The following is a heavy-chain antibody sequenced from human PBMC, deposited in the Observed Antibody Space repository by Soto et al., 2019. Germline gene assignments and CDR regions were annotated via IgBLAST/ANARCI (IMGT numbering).Heavy chain of an antibody. CDR3: ARAYCSGGSCYSNNYYFDY. CDR1: GGTFSSYA. J-gene: IGHJ4*02. CDR2: IIPIFGTA. Sequence: SVKVSCKASGGTFSSYAISWVRQAPGQGLEWMGGIIPIFGTANYAQKFQGRVTITADESTSTAYMELSSLRSEDTAVYYCARAYCSGGSCYSNNYYFDYWGQGTLVTVSS. D-gene: IGHD2-15*01. V-gene: IGHV1-69*13.